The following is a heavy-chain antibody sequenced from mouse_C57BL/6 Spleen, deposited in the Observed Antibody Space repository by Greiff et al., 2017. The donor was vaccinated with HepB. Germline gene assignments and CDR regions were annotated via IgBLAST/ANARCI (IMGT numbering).Heavy chain of an antibody. CDR2: INPNNGGT. CDR3: ARPYDYDEGSAMDY. CDR1: GYTFTDYN. Sequence: EVQLQQSGPELVKPGASVKIPCKASGYTFTDYNMDWVKQSHGKSLEWIGDINPNNGGTIYNQKFKGKATLTVDKSSSTAYMELRSLTSEDTAVYYCARPYDYDEGSAMDYWGQGTSVTVSS. V-gene: IGHV1-18*01. D-gene: IGHD2-4*01. J-gene: IGHJ4*01.